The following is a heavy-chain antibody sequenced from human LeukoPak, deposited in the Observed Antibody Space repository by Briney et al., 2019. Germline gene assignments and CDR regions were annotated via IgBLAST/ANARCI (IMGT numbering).Heavy chain of an antibody. CDR3: ARDGVVAINWFDP. CDR2: IYHSGST. V-gene: IGHV4-38-2*02. D-gene: IGHD3-22*01. Sequence: SETLSLTCTVSGYSISSGYYWGWIRQPPGKGLEWIGSIYHSGSTYYNPSLKSRVTISVDTSKNQFSLKLSSVTAADTAVYYCARDGVVAINWFDPWGQGTLVTVSP. J-gene: IGHJ5*02. CDR1: GYSISSGYY.